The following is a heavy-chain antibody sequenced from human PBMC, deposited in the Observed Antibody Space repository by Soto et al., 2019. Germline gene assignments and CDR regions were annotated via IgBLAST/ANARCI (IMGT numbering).Heavy chain of an antibody. J-gene: IGHJ4*02. CDR2: IGGNGRNT. Sequence: GGSLRLSCAASGFTFSTYAMTWVRQGPGKGLEWVSGIGGNGRNTYYADSVKGRFTISRDNSKNTLYLQMNSLRAEDTALYYCAKELYNYGSRVFDYRGQGTPVTVSS. CDR3: AKELYNYGSRVFDY. D-gene: IGHD5-18*01. CDR1: GFTFSTYA. V-gene: IGHV3-23*01.